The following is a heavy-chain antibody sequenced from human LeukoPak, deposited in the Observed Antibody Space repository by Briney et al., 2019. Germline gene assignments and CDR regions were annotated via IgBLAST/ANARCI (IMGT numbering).Heavy chain of an antibody. J-gene: IGHJ4*02. D-gene: IGHD5-18*01. V-gene: IGHV1-46*01. Sequence: ASVKVSCKASGYTFTSYYMHWVRQAPGQGLEWMGIINPSGGSTSYAQKFQGRVTMTRDMSTSTVYMELSSLRSEDTAVYYCARSPRGGDTAMAPIDYWGQGTLVTVSS. CDR2: INPSGGST. CDR1: GYTFTSYY. CDR3: ARSPRGGDTAMAPIDY.